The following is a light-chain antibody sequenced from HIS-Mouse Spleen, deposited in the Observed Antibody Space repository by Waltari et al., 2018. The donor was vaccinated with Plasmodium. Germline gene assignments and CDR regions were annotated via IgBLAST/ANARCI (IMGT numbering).Light chain of an antibody. V-gene: IGLV4-69*01. Sequence: QLVLTQSPSASASLGASVKLTCTLSSGHSSYAIAWHQQQPGKGPRYLMKLNSDGSHSTGDGIPDRFSGSSSGAERYLTSSSLQSEDEADYYCQTWGTGMGVFGGGTKLTVL. CDR1: SGHSSYA. CDR3: QTWGTGMGV. CDR2: LNSDGSH. J-gene: IGLJ2*01.